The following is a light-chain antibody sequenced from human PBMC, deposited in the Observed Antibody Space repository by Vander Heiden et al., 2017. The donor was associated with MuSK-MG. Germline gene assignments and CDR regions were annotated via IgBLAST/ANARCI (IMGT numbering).Light chain of an antibody. J-gene: IGKJ4*01. CDR3: LQYDTLPPT. V-gene: IGKV1-33*01. CDR1: QDINKF. CDR2: DAS. Sequence: DIQMTQSPSSLSASVGDRVTITCQASQDINKFLNWYQHKPGKAPRLLIYDASNLQAGVPSRFSGSGSGTDFTFSISSLQPEDFATYYCLQYDTLPPTFGGGTKVDLK.